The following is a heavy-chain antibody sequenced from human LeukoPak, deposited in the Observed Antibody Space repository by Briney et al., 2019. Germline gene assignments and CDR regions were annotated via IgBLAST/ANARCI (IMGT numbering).Heavy chain of an antibody. CDR3: ARDWYSSSSGLDYYGMDV. D-gene: IGHD6-6*01. CDR1: GFTFSSYA. CDR2: LSSSGDTT. J-gene: IGHJ6*02. V-gene: IGHV3-23*01. Sequence: PGGSLRLSCAASGFTFSSYAMSWVRQAPGKGLEWVSGLSSSGDTTYYADSVKGRFTISRDNAKNTLYLQMNSLRAEDTAVYYCARDWYSSSSGLDYYGMDVWGQGTTVTVSS.